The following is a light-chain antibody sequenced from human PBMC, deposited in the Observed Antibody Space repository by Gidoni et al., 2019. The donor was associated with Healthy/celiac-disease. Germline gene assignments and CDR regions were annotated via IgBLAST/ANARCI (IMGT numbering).Light chain of an antibody. J-gene: IGLJ1*01. CDR1: NIGSKS. CDR3: PVCDSSSDHLYV. Sequence: YVLTQPPSVSVAPGKTARITWWGNNIGSKSVHLYQHKPVQAPVLVVYDDSARPSGIPGRFSGSNSGNTATLTISRVEAGDEADYYCPVCDSSSDHLYVFGTGTKVTVL. V-gene: IGLV3-21*03. CDR2: DDS.